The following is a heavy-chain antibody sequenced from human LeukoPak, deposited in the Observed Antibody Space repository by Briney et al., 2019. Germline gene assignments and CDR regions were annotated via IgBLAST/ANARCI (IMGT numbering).Heavy chain of an antibody. CDR1: GYTFTGYY. CDR2: INPNSGGT. Sequence: GASVKVSCKASGYTFTGYYMHWVRQAPGQGGEWMGWINPNSGGTNYAQKFQGRVTMTRDTSISTAYMELSRLRSDETAVYYCARDGVVVAPFYYYYGMDVWGQGTTVTVSS. V-gene: IGHV1-2*02. D-gene: IGHD2-15*01. J-gene: IGHJ6*02. CDR3: ARDGVVVAPFYYYYGMDV.